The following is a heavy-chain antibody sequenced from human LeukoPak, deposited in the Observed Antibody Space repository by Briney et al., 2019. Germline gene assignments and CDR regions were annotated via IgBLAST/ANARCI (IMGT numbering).Heavy chain of an antibody. CDR3: AKGGGSGYFADY. J-gene: IGHJ4*02. CDR2: IANDGGDP. V-gene: IGHV3-74*01. CDR1: GFIFSRHW. D-gene: IGHD3-22*01. Sequence: GGSLRLSCAASGFIFSRHWMHWVRQAPGKGLVWVARIANDGGDPIYADSVRGRFTVSRDNSKKTLYLQMNSLRVEDTAVYYCAKGGGSGYFADYWGQGTLVTVSS.